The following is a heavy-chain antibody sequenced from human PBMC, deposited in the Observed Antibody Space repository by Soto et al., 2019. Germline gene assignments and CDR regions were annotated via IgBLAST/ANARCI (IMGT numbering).Heavy chain of an antibody. V-gene: IGHV1-18*01. CDR3: ARDYYYDSSGHISHYFDY. CDR1: GYKFTNYG. Sequence: ASVKVSCKASGYKFTNYGISWVRQAPGQGFERMGWISAYNGNTNYAQNHQGRVTMTTDTSTSTAYMEVRSLRSDDTAVFYCARDYYYDSSGHISHYFDYWGQGTVVTVS. J-gene: IGHJ4*02. D-gene: IGHD3-22*01. CDR2: ISAYNGNT.